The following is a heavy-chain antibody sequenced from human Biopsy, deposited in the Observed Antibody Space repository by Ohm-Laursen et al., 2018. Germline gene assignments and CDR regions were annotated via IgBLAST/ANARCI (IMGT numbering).Heavy chain of an antibody. J-gene: IGHJ4*02. CDR1: GYSISSDYR. CDR3: ARVGSGWAPFDK. V-gene: IGHV4-38-2*02. CDR2: IFKDGDT. D-gene: IGHD6-19*01. Sequence: SDTLSLTCSVSGYSISSDYRWGWIRQAPGKTLEWLGNIFKDGDTHYNPPLRSRLIISIDTSKNQFSLMMTSVSGADTAAYFCARVGSGWAPFDKWGPGTLVTVSS.